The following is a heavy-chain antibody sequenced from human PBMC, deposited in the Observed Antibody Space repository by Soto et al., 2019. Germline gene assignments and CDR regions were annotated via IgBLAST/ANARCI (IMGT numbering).Heavy chain of an antibody. CDR1: GYIFTSYW. V-gene: IGHV5-10-1*04. J-gene: IGHJ4*02. D-gene: IGHD6-13*01. Sequence: GESLKISCKGSGYIFTSYWISWVRQMPGKGLEWMGRIDPSDSYTNYSPSFQGQVTISADKSINTAYLQWSSLKASDTAMYYCARLSRYSNSWEGYFDYWGQGILVTGSS. CDR3: ARLSRYSNSWEGYFDY. CDR2: IDPSDSYT.